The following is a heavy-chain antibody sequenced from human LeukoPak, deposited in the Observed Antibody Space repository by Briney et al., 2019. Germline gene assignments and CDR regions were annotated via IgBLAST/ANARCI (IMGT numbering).Heavy chain of an antibody. CDR1: GFTFSSHW. D-gene: IGHD3/OR15-3a*01. V-gene: IGHV3-74*01. Sequence: GGTLRLSCAGSGFTFSSHWMHWVRQAPGKGLVWVSFSNSDGSSTSYADSVKGRFTISRDNAKNTLYLQMNSLRVEDTAVCYCARAGRTGFDYWGQGTLVTVPS. CDR2: SNSDGSST. J-gene: IGHJ4*02. CDR3: ARAGRTGFDY.